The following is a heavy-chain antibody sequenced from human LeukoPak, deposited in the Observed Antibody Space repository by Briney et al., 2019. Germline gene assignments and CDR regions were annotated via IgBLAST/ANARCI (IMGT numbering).Heavy chain of an antibody. J-gene: IGHJ4*02. Sequence: SETLSLTCTVSGGSIGTHYWSWIRQPAGKGLEWIGRIYSSGTSNYNPSLTSRATMSLDTSGNQFSLKLTSVTAADTAVYYCAKDREFEGSGSSDYWGQGTLVTVSS. CDR2: IYSSGTS. CDR1: GGSIGTHY. D-gene: IGHD6-19*01. V-gene: IGHV4-4*07. CDR3: AKDREFEGSGSSDY.